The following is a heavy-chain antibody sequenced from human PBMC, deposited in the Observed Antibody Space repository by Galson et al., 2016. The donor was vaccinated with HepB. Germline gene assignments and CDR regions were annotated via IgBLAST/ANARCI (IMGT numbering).Heavy chain of an antibody. D-gene: IGHD1-1*01. J-gene: IGHJ4*02. CDR1: GYSFSRYW. V-gene: IGHV5-51*01. Sequence: QSGAEVKKPGESLKISCKGSGYSFSRYWIGWVRQMPGKGLEWMGIIHPGASDTRYSPSFQGQVTISADKSISTAYLQWRSLKASDTALYYCARLTGTTTFNVPCDYWGQGTLVTVSS. CDR2: IHPGASDT. CDR3: ARLTGTTTFNVPCDY.